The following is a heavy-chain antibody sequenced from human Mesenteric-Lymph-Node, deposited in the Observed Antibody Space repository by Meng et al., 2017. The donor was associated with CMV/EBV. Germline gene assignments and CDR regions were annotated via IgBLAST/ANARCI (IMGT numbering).Heavy chain of an antibody. D-gene: IGHD3-22*01. CDR1: GGSFSGYS. Sequence: SETLSLTCAVYGGSFSGYSWSWIRQPPGKGLEWIGEINHSGTTNYNPSLKSRVTTSFDTSKNQFSLKLSSVTAADTAVYYCATVTYYYDSSGYRYHYYGMDVWGQGTTVTVSS. V-gene: IGHV4-34*01. J-gene: IGHJ6*02. CDR3: ATVTYYYDSSGYRYHYYGMDV. CDR2: INHSGTT.